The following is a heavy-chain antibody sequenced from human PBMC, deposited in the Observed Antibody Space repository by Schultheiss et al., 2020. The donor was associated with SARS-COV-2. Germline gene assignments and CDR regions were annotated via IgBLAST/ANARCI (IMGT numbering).Heavy chain of an antibody. J-gene: IGHJ4*02. D-gene: IGHD2-2*02. V-gene: IGHV3-30*03. CDR1: GFTFSSYG. CDR3: ARDGEEYCSSTSCYMN. CDR2: ISYDGSNK. Sequence: GGSLRLSCAASGFTFSSYGMHWVRQAPGKGLEWVAVISYDGSNKYYADSVKGRFTISRDNSKNTLYLQMNSLRAEDTAVYYCARDGEEYCSSTSCYMNWGQGTLVTVSS.